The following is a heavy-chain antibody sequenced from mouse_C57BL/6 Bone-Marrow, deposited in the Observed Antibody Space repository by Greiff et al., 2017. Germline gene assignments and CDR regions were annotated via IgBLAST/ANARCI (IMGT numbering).Heavy chain of an antibody. CDR3: ARSYGNYVRDWWFDV. J-gene: IGHJ1*03. Sequence: VQLQQSGAELVKPGASVKMSCKASGYTFTSYWITWVKQRPGQGLEWIGDIYPGSGSTNYNEKFKSKATLTVDTSSSTAYMQLSSLTSEDSAVYYSARSYGNYVRDWWFDVWGTGTTVTVSS. V-gene: IGHV1-55*01. CDR1: GYTFTSYW. CDR2: IYPGSGST. D-gene: IGHD2-1*01.